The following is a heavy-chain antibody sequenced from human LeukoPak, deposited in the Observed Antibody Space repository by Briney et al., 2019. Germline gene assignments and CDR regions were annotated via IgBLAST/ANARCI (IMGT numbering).Heavy chain of an antibody. D-gene: IGHD4-11*01. V-gene: IGHV3-23*01. CDR3: AKRSGVYSDNSGVFDY. CDR2: ISGSGISR. J-gene: IGHJ4*02. CDR1: GFXXSSSX. Sequence: GSXXLXXAASGFXXSSSXXNXVRQAPGKGLEWVXGISGSGISRGYADSVKGRFTISRDNSKNTVLLQMDSLRAEDTAIYYCAKRSGVYSDNSGVFDYWGQGSLVTVSS.